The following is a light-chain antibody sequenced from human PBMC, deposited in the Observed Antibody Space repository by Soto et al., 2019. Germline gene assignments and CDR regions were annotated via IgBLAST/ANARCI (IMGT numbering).Light chain of an antibody. Sequence: SYELTQPPSVSVAPGKTARITCGGNNIGSKSVHWYQQKPGQAPVLVIYYDSDRPSGIPERFSGSNSRNTATLTISRVEAGDEADYYCQVWDSSSDLVVFGGGTKLTVL. CDR3: QVWDSSSDLVV. CDR1: NIGSKS. J-gene: IGLJ2*01. V-gene: IGLV3-21*04. CDR2: YDS.